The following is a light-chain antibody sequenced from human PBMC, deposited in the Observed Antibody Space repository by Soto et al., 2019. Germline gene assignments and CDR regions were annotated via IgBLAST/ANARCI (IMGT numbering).Light chain of an antibody. J-gene: IGLJ3*02. CDR1: SGHSSYI. V-gene: IGLV4-60*03. CDR3: ETWDSNTWV. Sequence: QAVVTQSSSASASLGSSVKLTCTLSSGHSSYIIAWHQQQPGKAPRYLMKLEGSGSYNKGSGVPGRFSGSSSGADRYLTISNLQSEDEADYYCETWDSNTWVFGGGTKVTVL. CDR2: LEGSGSY.